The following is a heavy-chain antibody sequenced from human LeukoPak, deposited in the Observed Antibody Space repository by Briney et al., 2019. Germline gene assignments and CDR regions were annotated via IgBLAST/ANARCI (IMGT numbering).Heavy chain of an antibody. J-gene: IGHJ6*02. V-gene: IGHV3-30*18. CDR1: GFTFSSYG. Sequence: QSGGSLRLSCAASGFTFSSYGMHWVRQAPGKGLEWVAVISYDGSNKYYADSVKGRFTISRDNSKNSLYLQMNSLRTEDTALYYCAKDGGYCSGGSCYSGYYYYYGMDVWGQGTTVTVSS. D-gene: IGHD2-15*01. CDR2: ISYDGSNK. CDR3: AKDGGYCSGGSCYSGYYYYYGMDV.